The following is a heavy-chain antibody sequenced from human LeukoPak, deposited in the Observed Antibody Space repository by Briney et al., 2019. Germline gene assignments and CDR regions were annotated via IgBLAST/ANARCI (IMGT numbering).Heavy chain of an antibody. CDR1: GFRFCSYA. CDR2: ISGSGVST. D-gene: IGHD1-7*01. V-gene: IGHV3-23*01. CDR3: AKDERDCNYNLASQTYD. J-gene: IGHJ4*02. Sequence: GGSLRLSCAASGFRFCSYAMSWVRQAPGKGLEWVSAISGSGVSTYYADSVKGRFTVSRDNSKNTLYLQMSSLRAEDTAVYYCAKDERDCNYNLASQTYDWGQGTLVTVSS.